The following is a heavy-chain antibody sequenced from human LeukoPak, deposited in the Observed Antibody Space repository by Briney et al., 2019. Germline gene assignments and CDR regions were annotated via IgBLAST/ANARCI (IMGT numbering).Heavy chain of an antibody. CDR2: IFYSGST. D-gene: IGHD3-10*01. J-gene: IGHJ5*02. CDR3: ARTFSGSYYTNWFDP. CDR1: GGSISSSDYY. Sequence: SETLSLTCTVFGGSISSSDYYWGWIRQPPGKGLEWIGNIFYSGSTYYNPSLKSRLTISVDTSKNQFSLKLTSVTAADTAVYYCARTFSGSYYTNWFDPWGQGTLVTVSS. V-gene: IGHV4-39*01.